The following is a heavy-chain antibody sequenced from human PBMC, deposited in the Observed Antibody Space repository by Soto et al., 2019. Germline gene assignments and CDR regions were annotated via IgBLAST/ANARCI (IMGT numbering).Heavy chain of an antibody. CDR2: ISYGGSNK. CDR1: GFTFSSYA. J-gene: IGHJ4*02. Sequence: GGSLRLSCAASGFTFSSYAMHWVRQAPGKGLEWVAVISYGGSNKYYADSVKGRFTISRDNSKNTLYLQMNSLRAEDTAVYYCARDGPYYYDSSGYYYGHWGQGTLVTVSS. CDR3: ARDGPYYYDSSGYYYGH. V-gene: IGHV3-30-3*01. D-gene: IGHD3-22*01.